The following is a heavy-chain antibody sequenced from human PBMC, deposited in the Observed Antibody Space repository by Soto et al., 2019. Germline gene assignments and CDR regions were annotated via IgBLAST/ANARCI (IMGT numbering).Heavy chain of an antibody. Sequence: SETLSLTCTVSGGSISSYYWSWIRQPPGKGLEWIGYIYYSGSTNYNPSLKSRVTISVDTSKNQFSLKLSSVTAADTAVYYCTTPYDSSGYWGAFDIWGQGTMVTVSS. J-gene: IGHJ3*02. V-gene: IGHV4-59*01. CDR3: TTPYDSSGYWGAFDI. CDR2: IYYSGST. D-gene: IGHD3-22*01. CDR1: GGSISSYY.